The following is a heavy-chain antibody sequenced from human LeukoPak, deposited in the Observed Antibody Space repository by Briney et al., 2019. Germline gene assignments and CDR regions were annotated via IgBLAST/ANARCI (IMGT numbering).Heavy chain of an antibody. D-gene: IGHD2-15*01. CDR3: ATGGGYCSGGSCYSGWFDP. V-gene: IGHV1-24*01. CDR1: GYTLTELS. Sequence: ASVKVSCKVSGYTLTELSMHWVRQAPGKGLEWMGGFDPEDGETIYAQKFQGRVTMTEDTSTDTAYMELSSLRSADTAVYYCATGGGYCSGGSCYSGWFDPWGQGTLVTVSS. CDR2: FDPEDGET. J-gene: IGHJ5*02.